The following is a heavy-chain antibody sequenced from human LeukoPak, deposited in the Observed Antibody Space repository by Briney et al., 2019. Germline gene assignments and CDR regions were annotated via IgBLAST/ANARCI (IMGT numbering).Heavy chain of an antibody. CDR1: GFTFSSYA. CDR3: AKRGADSGSSDY. CDR2: ISGSGGST. D-gene: IGHD1-26*01. Sequence: GGSPRLSCAASGFTFSSYAMSWVRQAPGKGLEWVSAISGSGGSTYYADSVKGRFTISRDNYKNTLYLQMNSLRAEDTDVYYWAKRGADSGSSDYWGQGTLVTVSS. V-gene: IGHV3-23*01. J-gene: IGHJ4*02.